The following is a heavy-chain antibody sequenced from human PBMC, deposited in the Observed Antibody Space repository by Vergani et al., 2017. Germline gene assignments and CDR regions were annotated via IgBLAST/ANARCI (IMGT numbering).Heavy chain of an antibody. CDR1: GGSFSAYH. CDR3: ARVTRFGDPHNYYYYYYMDV. D-gene: IGHD4-17*01. J-gene: IGHJ6*03. Sequence: QVQVQQWGAGLLKPSETLSLTCAVYGGSFSAYHWTWIRQSPGKGLEWIGDINHSGSTNYNPSLKSRVTISLDTSKRQFSLKLRSVTAADTAVYYCARVTRFGDPHNYYYYYYMDVWGRGTTVTVSS. CDR2: INHSGST. V-gene: IGHV4-34*01.